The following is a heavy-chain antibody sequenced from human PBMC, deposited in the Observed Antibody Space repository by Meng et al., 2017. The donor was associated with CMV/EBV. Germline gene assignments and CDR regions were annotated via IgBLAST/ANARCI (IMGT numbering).Heavy chain of an antibody. CDR2: MNPNSGNT. Sequence: SCKAGGYTFNSYDINWVRQATGQGLEWMGWMNPNSGNTGYAQKFQGRVTMTRNTSRSTDYMELSSLRYEDTAVYYCARGLHYYGMDVWGQGTTVTVSS. CDR1: GYTFNSYD. V-gene: IGHV1-8*01. CDR3: ARGLHYYGMDV. J-gene: IGHJ6*02.